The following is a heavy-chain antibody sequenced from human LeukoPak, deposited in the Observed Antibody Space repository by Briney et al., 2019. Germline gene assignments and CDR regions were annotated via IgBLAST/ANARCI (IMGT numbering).Heavy chain of an antibody. CDR2: IRYGGSNK. V-gene: IGHV3-30*02. J-gene: IGHJ4*02. D-gene: IGHD3-10*01. CDR1: GFTFSSYG. CDR3: SKDPSYGSGSYYRH. Sequence: GGSLRLSCAASGFTFSSYGMHWVRQAPGKGLEWVAFIRYGGSNKYYADSVKGRFTISRDNSKNTLYLQMNSLRAEDTAVYYCSKDPSYGSGSYYRHWGQGTLVTVSS.